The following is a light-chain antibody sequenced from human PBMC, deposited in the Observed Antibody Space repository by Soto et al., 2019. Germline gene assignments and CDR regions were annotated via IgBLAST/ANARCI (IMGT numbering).Light chain of an antibody. V-gene: IGKV3-20*01. Sequence: VSQSAAAVSVSPGERAILSFGAIHSVYSSLAWYQKPPGQPPRLLIYGASSRATGIPDRFSGSGSGTDFTLTISRLEHEDFAVYYCQQYGSSPTFGQGTRLEI. CDR3: QQYGSSPT. CDR2: GAS. CDR1: HSVYSS. J-gene: IGKJ5*01.